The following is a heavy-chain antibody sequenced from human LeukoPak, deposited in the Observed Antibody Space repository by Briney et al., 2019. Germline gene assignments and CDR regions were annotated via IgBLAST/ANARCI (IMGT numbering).Heavy chain of an antibody. J-gene: IGHJ6*02. CDR2: IDDSGVIR. CDR3: AKGGSVQPYYYGMDV. Sequence: GGSLRLSCAASGFTFKTHAMSWVRQAPGKGLEWVSRIDDSGVIRSYADSVKGRFTISRDNSKMTLTLQMISLTAADTAAYFCAKGGSVQPYYYGMDVWGQGTTVIVSS. D-gene: IGHD3-16*01. V-gene: IGHV3-23*01. CDR1: GFTFKTHA.